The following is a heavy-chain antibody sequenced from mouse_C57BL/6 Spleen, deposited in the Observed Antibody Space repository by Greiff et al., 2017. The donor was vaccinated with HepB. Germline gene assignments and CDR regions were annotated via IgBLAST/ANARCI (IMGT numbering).Heavy chain of an antibody. J-gene: IGHJ2*01. CDR3: ARSAYYSNSFDY. V-gene: IGHV1-80*01. CDR1: GYAFSSYW. Sequence: VKLVESGAELVKPGASVKISCKASGYAFSSYWMNWVKQRPGKGLEWIGQIYPGDGDTNYNGKFKGKATLTADKSSSTAYMQLSSLTSEDSAVYFCARSAYYSNSFDYWGQGTTLTVSS. CDR2: IYPGDGDT. D-gene: IGHD2-5*01.